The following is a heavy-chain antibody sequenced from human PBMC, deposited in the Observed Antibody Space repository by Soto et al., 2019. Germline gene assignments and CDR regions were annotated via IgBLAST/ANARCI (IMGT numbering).Heavy chain of an antibody. V-gene: IGHV5-51*07. CDR2: IYPADSDT. Sequence: WLARVHQKQGKGLEWMGIIYPADSDTRYSPSFQGQVIISADKSISTAYLQWSSLKASDIAMYYCARTRATASAMDVWGQGTTVTVSS. J-gene: IGHJ6*02. CDR3: ARTRATASAMDV. CDR1: W.